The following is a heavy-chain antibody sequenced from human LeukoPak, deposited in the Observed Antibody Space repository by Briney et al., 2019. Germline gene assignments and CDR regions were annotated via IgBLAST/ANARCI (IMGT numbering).Heavy chain of an antibody. CDR1: GFTFSSYG. Sequence: GGSLRLSCAASGFTFSSYGMHWVRQAPGKGLEWVAFIRYDGSNKYYADPVKGRFTISRDNSKNTLYLQMNSLRVEDTAVYYCAKYRNPDDYGDYVSFSPHAFDIWGQGTMVTVSS. CDR3: AKYRNPDDYGDYVSFSPHAFDI. D-gene: IGHD4-17*01. CDR2: IRYDGSNK. V-gene: IGHV3-30*02. J-gene: IGHJ3*02.